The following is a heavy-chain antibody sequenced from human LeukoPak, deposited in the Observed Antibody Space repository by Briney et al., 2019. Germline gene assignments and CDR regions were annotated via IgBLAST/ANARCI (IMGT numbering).Heavy chain of an antibody. CDR1: GGSFSGYY. CDR2: INHSGST. J-gene: IGHJ6*03. CDR3: ARGMHDFWSASYCYYYMDV. D-gene: IGHD3-3*01. Sequence: PSETLSLTCAVYGGSFSGYYWSWIRQPPGKGLEWIGEINHSGSTNYNPSLKSRVTISVDTSKNQFSLKLSSVTAADTAVYYCARGMHDFWSASYCYYYMDVWGKRTTVTVSS. V-gene: IGHV4-34*01.